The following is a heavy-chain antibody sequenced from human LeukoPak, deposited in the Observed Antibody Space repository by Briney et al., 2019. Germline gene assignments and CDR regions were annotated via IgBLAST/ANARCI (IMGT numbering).Heavy chain of an antibody. CDR3: AREFPSSSNWYAKWFDP. Sequence: ASVKVSCKASGYTFTGYYMHWVRQAPGQGLEWMGWINPNSGGTNYAQKFQGRVTMTRDTPISTASMELSRLTFDDTAVYYCAREFPSSSNWYAKWFDPWGQGTLVTVSS. CDR1: GYTFTGYY. V-gene: IGHV1-2*02. CDR2: INPNSGGT. D-gene: IGHD6-13*01. J-gene: IGHJ5*02.